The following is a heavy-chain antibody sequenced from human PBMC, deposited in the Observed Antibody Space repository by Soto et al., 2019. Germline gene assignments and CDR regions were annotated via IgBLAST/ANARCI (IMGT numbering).Heavy chain of an antibody. V-gene: IGHV4-4*07. CDR2: IYSDGTT. J-gene: IGHJ5*02. D-gene: IGHD5-18*01. CDR3: ARDRGYRSGSFGS. Sequence: QVQLQESGPGLVKPSETLSLTCIVSGGSISGYYWSWIRQPAGKELEWIGRIYSDGTTNYNPSLKGRGTMSVDTSKKQISLKLTSVTAADTAMYYCARDRGYRSGSFGSWGQGVPVTVSS. CDR1: GGSISGYY.